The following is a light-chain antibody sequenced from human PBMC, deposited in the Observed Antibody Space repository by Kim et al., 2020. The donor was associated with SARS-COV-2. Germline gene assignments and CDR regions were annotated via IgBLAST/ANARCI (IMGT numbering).Light chain of an antibody. CDR2: GAS. CDR1: QSVSSN. CDR3: QQYNNWPLT. J-gene: IGKJ4*01. Sequence: EIVMTQSPATLSVSPGERATLSCRASQSVSSNLAWYQQKPAQTPRLLIYGASTRATGIPARFSGSGSGTEFTLTISSLQSEDFAVYYCQQYNNWPLTFAGGTKVDIK. V-gene: IGKV3-15*01.